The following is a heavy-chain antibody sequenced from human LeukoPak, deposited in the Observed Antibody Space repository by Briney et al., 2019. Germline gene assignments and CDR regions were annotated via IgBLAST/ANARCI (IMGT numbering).Heavy chain of an antibody. V-gene: IGHV3-15*01. D-gene: IGHD3-9*01. Sequence: GRSLRLSCAASGFTFSNAWMNWVRQAPGKGLEWVGRIKSKTDGGTTDDAAPVKGRFIISRDDSKNTLYLQMNSLKTEDTATYYCTTDDILTGYHTFDYWGQGTLVTVSS. CDR2: IKSKTDGGTT. CDR1: GFTFSNAW. CDR3: TTDDILTGYHTFDY. J-gene: IGHJ4*02.